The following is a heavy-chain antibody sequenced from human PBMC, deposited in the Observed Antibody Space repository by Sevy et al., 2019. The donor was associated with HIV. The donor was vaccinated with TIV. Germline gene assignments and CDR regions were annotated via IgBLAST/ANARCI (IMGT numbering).Heavy chain of an antibody. D-gene: IGHD5-12*01. CDR3: ARGKHVSGYYGSFDY. J-gene: IGHJ4*02. V-gene: IGHV3-53*01. Sequence: GGSLRLSCAASGLTVSDNFMSWVRQAPGKGLEWVSVIYIGGTTYYADSVKGRITISRDNSKNTIYLQMNGLRAEDTAVYYCARGKHVSGYYGSFDYWGQGALVTVSS. CDR1: GLTVSDNF. CDR2: IYIGGTT.